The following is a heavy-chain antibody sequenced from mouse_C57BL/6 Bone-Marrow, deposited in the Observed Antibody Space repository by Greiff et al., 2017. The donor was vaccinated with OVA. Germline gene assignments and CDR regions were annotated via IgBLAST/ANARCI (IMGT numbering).Heavy chain of an antibody. CDR3: ARDYYGSSYRGYWYFDV. Sequence: EVKLMESGGGLVKPGGSLKLSCAASGFTFSDYGMHWVRQAPEKGLEWVAYISSGSSTIYYADTVKGRFTISRDNAKNTLFLQMTSLRSEDTAMYYCARDYYGSSYRGYWYFDVWGTGTTVTVSS. J-gene: IGHJ1*03. V-gene: IGHV5-17*01. CDR1: GFTFSDYG. D-gene: IGHD1-1*01. CDR2: ISSGSSTI.